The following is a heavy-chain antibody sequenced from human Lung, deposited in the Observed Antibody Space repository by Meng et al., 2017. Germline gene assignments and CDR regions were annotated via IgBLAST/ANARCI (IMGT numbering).Heavy chain of an antibody. D-gene: IGHD4-11*01. J-gene: IGHJ4*02. CDR2: INHSGST. CDR3: ARGPTTMAHDFDY. V-gene: IGHV4-34*01. CDR1: GGSFSDYY. Sequence: QGRIQQWGAGLLKPSETLSPPCVVSGGSFSDYYWSWIRQPPGKGLEWIGEINHSGSTNYNPSLESRATISVDTSQNNLSLKLSSVTAADSAVYYCARGPTTMAHDFDYWGQGTLVTVSS.